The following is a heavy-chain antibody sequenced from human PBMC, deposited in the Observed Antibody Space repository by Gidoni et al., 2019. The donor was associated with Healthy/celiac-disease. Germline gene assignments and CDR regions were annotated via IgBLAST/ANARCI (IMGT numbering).Heavy chain of an antibody. CDR2: ISSSGSTI. V-gene: IGHV3-11*01. CDR1: GFTFSDYY. D-gene: IGHD1-26*01. Sequence: QVQLVESWGGWVKPGGSLRLDCAASGFTFSDYYMSWIRQAPGKGLEWVSYISSSGSTIYYADSVKGRFTISRDNAKNSLYLQMNSLRAEDTAVYYCARALWELRDYFQHWGQGTLVTVSS. J-gene: IGHJ1*01. CDR3: ARALWELRDYFQH.